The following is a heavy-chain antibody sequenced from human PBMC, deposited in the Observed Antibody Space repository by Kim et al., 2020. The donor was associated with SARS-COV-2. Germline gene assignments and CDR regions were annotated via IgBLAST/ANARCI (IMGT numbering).Heavy chain of an antibody. CDR3: ARDSIAAAGTDY. CDR2: IYYSGST. D-gene: IGHD6-13*01. V-gene: IGHV4-39*07. CDR1: GGSISSSSYY. Sequence: SETLSLTCTVSGGSISSSSYYWGWIRQPPGKGLEWIGSIYYSGSTYYNPSLKSRVTISVDTSKNQFSLKLSSVTAADTAVYYCARDSIAAAGTDYWGQGT. J-gene: IGHJ4*02.